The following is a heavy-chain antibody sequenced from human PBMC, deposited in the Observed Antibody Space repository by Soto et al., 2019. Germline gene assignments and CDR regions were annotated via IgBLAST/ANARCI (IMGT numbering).Heavy chain of an antibody. CDR2: ISTYNGNT. CDR1: GYTFTSNG. J-gene: IGHJ4*02. D-gene: IGHD4-17*01. V-gene: IGHV1-18*01. CDR3: ARDGYGDYGY. Sequence: QVQLVQSGAEVKKPGTSVKVSCKASGYTFTSNGISWVRQAPGQGLEWMGWISTYNGNTNYAQKLQGRVTMTRDTSTSIAYRELRDLRSDDTADYYCARDGYGDYGYWGQGSLVTVSS.